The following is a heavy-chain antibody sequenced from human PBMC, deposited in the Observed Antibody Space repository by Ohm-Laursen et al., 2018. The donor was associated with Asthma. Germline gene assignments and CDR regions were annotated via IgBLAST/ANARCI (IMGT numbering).Heavy chain of an antibody. V-gene: IGHV3-30-3*01. CDR3: ARDSSIAARGLNFDY. CDR2: ISYDGSNK. J-gene: IGHJ4*02. D-gene: IGHD6-6*01. CDR1: GFTFRSYA. Sequence: SSLRLSCAASGFTFRSYAMHWVRQAPGKGLEWVAVISYDGSNKYYADSVKGRFTISRDNSKNTLYLQMNSLRAEDTAVYYCARDSSIAARGLNFDYWGQGTLVTVSS.